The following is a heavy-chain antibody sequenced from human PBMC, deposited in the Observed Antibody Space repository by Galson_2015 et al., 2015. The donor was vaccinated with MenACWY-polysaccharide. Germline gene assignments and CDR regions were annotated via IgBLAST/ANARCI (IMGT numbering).Heavy chain of an antibody. CDR2: IHSTGSP. CDR1: GAAVSGNY. J-gene: IGHJ4*02. CDR3: AKFSAYTGPYAHYHDY. D-gene: IGHD2-2*01. Sequence: ETLSGACAVSGAAVSGNYWSWLRQPPVEGLEWIAYIHSTGSPSYSPSLKSRVNISVDTSKAQFYLNLNSLTAADTAVYYCAKFSAYTGPYAHYHDYWGQGTLVTVSS. V-gene: IGHV4-59*02.